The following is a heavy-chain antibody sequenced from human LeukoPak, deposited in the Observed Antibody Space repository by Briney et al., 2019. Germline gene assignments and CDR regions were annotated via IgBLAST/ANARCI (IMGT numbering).Heavy chain of an antibody. V-gene: IGHV3-30*02. Sequence: GGSLRLSCAASEFTFSDYGMHWVRQAPGKGLEWVAFIRYDGNNQYYADSVKGRFTISRDNSKNTLYLQMNSLRAEDTAVYYCARDHDYGDYAIDYWGQGTLVTVSS. CDR2: IRYDGNNQ. D-gene: IGHD4-17*01. CDR3: ARDHDYGDYAIDY. J-gene: IGHJ4*02. CDR1: EFTFSDYG.